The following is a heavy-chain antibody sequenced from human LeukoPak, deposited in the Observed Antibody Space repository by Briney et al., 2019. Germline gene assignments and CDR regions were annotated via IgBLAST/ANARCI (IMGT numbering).Heavy chain of an antibody. V-gene: IGHV3-7*01. CDR2: IKQDGSEK. CDR3: ATIDY. Sequence: PGGSLRLSCAASGLTFSPFWMAWVRQAPGKGLEWVANIKQDGSEKYYVDSVKGRFTISRDNAKNSLYLQMNSLRAEDTAVYYCATIDYWGQGTLVTVSS. J-gene: IGHJ4*02. CDR1: GLTFSPFW.